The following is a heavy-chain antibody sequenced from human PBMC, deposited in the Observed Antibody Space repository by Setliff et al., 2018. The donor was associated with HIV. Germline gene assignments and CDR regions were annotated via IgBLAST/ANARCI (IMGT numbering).Heavy chain of an antibody. Sequence: PGGSLRLSCAVSGDTSSKAWMTWVRQAPGKGLEWVGHIGSAIDGGTTTYAAAVKGRFTISRDDSKHTFYLQMNNLKSEDTAVYFCSAWFLGYWGQGTVVTVSS. V-gene: IGHV3-15*04. D-gene: IGHD6-19*01. CDR3: SAWFLGY. CDR2: IGSAIDGGTT. J-gene: IGHJ4*02. CDR1: GDTSSKAW.